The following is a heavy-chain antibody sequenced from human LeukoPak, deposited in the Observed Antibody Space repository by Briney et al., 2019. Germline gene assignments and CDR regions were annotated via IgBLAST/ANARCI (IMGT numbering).Heavy chain of an antibody. D-gene: IGHD4-23*01. Sequence: SETLSLTCAVYGGSFSGYYWSWIRQPAGKGLEWIGRIYTSGSTNYNPSLKSRVTMSVDTSKNQFSLKLSSVTAADTAVYYCARDRLIYGGDFGDNWFDPWGQGTLVTVSS. CDR2: IYTSGST. J-gene: IGHJ5*02. CDR3: ARDRLIYGGDFGDNWFDP. V-gene: IGHV4-4*07. CDR1: GGSFSGYY.